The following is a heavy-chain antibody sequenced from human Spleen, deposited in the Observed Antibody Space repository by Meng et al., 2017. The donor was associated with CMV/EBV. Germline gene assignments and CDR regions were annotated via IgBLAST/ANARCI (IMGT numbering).Heavy chain of an antibody. J-gene: IGHJ5*02. V-gene: IGHV2-5*01. CDR3: AHRPGPSGWFNP. CDR2: IYGNEDK. D-gene: IGHD3-3*01. Sequence: SGPTLVKTTAALTLTCTCSWLTLNGSGVGVGWIRQPPGKAVEWLGIIYGNEDKYYTTALTSRLTITKDTSKTHVVLSMTNMDPVDTATYYCAHRPGPSGWFNPWGQGMLVTVSS. CDR1: WLTLNGSGVG.